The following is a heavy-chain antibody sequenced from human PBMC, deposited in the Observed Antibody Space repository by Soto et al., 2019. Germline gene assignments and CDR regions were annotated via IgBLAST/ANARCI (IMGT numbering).Heavy chain of an antibody. CDR2: IKEDGSGK. Sequence: EVQLLESGVGLVQPGGSLRLSCAASGFTFSTYWMSWVRQAPGKGLEWVADIKEDGSGKKYVDSVKGRFTISRDNARNSVYLQMKSLSVEDTAVYYCVRDYPEVHPYWGQGTMVTVAS. J-gene: IGHJ4*02. CDR3: VRDYPEVHPY. V-gene: IGHV3-7*01. D-gene: IGHD3-16*02. CDR1: GFTFSTYW.